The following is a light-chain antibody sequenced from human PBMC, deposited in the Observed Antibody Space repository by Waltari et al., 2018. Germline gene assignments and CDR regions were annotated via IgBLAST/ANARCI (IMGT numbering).Light chain of an antibody. V-gene: IGKV1-5*01. J-gene: IGKJ1*01. CDR1: QTINGW. CDR2: DAS. Sequence: DIQMTQSPSTLSASVGDRVTITCRASQTINGWLAWDQQKPGKAPELLLHDASTLESGVPPRFSGSGSGTEFTLTISSVQPEDVATYYCQQYLLFWTFGQGTRVEIK. CDR3: QQYLLFWT.